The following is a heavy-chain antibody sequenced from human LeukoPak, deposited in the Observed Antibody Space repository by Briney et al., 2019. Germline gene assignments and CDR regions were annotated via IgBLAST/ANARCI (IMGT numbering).Heavy chain of an antibody. J-gene: IGHJ4*02. CDR3: ARGPNSNWSGLDF. CDR1: GFSFSGHW. V-gene: IGHV3-74*01. D-gene: IGHD6-6*01. Sequence: GGSLRLSCTASGFSFSGHWMHWARQLPGKGMVWVSRISPTGSTTSYADSVKGRFTVSRDNAKNTLYLQVNNLRAEDTAVYYCARGPNSNWSGLDFWGQGTLLTVSS. CDR2: ISPTGSTT.